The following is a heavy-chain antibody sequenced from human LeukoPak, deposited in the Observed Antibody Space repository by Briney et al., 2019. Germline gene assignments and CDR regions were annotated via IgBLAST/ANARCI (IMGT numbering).Heavy chain of an antibody. CDR3: AKDPTVDDAFDI. J-gene: IGHJ3*02. Sequence: GSLRLSCAASGFTFSSYAMSWVRQAPGKGLEWVSAISGSGGSTYYADSVKGRFTISRDNSKNTLYLQMNSLRAEDTAVYYCAKDPTVDDAFDIWGQGTMVTVSS. V-gene: IGHV3-23*01. D-gene: IGHD4-23*01. CDR1: GFTFSSYA. CDR2: ISGSGGST.